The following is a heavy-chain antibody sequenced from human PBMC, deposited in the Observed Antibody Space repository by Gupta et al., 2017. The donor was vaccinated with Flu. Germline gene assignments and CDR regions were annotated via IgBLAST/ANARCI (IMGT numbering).Heavy chain of an antibody. V-gene: IGHV1-69*01. CDR3: AREFPCGGDCHFLDS. Sequence: QAQLVQSGAEVKEPGSSVKVSCKASGDPFSTDSINWGRQAPGVGLEWMGGILPIIGAVNYAQQFQGRVTITADESTRTAYMELSSPRSGDTAVYYCAREFPCGGDCHFLDSWGQGTLVSVSA. CDR1: GDPFSTDS. D-gene: IGHD2-21*02. CDR2: ILPIIGAV. J-gene: IGHJ4*02.